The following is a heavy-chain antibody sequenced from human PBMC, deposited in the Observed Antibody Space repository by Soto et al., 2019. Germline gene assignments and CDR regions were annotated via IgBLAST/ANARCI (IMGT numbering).Heavy chain of an antibody. CDR2: IYYSGST. Sequence: QVQLQESGPGLVKPSQTLSLTCTVSGGSISSGGYYWSWIRQHPGKGLEWIGYIYYSGSTYYNPSLKSRVTISVDTSKNQFSLKLSSATAADTAVYYCARSEMTTVTTFVYYFDYWGQGTLVTVSS. V-gene: IGHV4-31*03. CDR1: GGSISSGGYY. D-gene: IGHD4-17*01. CDR3: ARSEMTTVTTFVYYFDY. J-gene: IGHJ4*02.